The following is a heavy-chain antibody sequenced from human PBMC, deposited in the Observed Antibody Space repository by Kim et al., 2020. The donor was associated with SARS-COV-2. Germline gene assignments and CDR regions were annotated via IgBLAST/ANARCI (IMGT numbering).Heavy chain of an antibody. V-gene: IGHV4-61*03. CDR1: GGSVSSATHS. CDR3: TGQARALGQPWGYFDL. Sequence: SETLSLTCTVSGGSVSSATHSWGWLRQSPGRGLEWIGWVYSDGNTNYNPSLKSRVTVSADTSKNHFSLRLTSVTAADTAVYYCTGQARALGQPWGYFDLWGRGTLLTVSS. CDR2: VYSDGNT. J-gene: IGHJ2*01. D-gene: IGHD7-27*01.